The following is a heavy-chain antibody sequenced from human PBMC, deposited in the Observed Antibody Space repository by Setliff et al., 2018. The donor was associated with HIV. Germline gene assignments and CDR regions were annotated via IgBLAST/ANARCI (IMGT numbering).Heavy chain of an antibody. Sequence: VKVSCKTSGGPFSSYGVSWVRQAPGQGLQWMGGIIPIFGTTDYTQRFQGRVTITTDEPATTVYMELSSLRSDDTAVYYCARGRRSDYYDSNGYLYYYFDLWGRGTLVT. V-gene: IGHV1-69*05. CDR2: IIPIFGTT. CDR3: ARGRRSDYYDSNGYLYYYFDL. J-gene: IGHJ2*01. D-gene: IGHD3-22*01. CDR1: GGPFSSYG.